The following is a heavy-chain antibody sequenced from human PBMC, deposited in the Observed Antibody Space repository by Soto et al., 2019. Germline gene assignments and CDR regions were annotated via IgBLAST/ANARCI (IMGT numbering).Heavy chain of an antibody. CDR3: ARDLGVVATHYYYGMDV. CDR1: GFTFSSYG. V-gene: IGHV3-33*01. CDR2: IWYDGSNK. J-gene: IGHJ6*02. D-gene: IGHD5-12*01. Sequence: QVQLVESGGGVVQPGRSLRLSCAASGFTFSSYGMHWVRQAPGKGLEWVAGIWYDGSNKYYADSVKGRFTISRDNSKNTLYLQMNRLRAEDTAVYYCARDLGVVATHYYYGMDVWGQGTTVTVSS.